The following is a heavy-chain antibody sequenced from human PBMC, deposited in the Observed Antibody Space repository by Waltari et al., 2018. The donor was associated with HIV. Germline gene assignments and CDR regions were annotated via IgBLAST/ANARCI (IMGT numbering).Heavy chain of an antibody. CDR1: GGTFSSTA. Sequence: EQLVQSGAEVKKPGSSVKVSCQASGGTFSSTAFSRVRQAPGHGLGCMGGIIRIIDTTTYAQTFDARVRITADELTGTVYMYLSKVTSEDTAVYYCTMGLSGSYRWMYSWAHGTLVTVSS. D-gene: IGHD1-26*01. V-gene: IGHV1-69*01. CDR3: TMGLSGSYRWMYS. CDR2: IIRIIDTT. J-gene: IGHJ5*01.